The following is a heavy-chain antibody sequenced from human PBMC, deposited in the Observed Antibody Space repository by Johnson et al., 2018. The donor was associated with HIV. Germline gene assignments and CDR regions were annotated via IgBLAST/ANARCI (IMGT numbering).Heavy chain of an antibody. CDR2: ISGSGGST. Sequence: VQLVESGGGLVQPGGSLRLSCTDSGINFGSYWMHWFRQAPGKGLVWVSAISGSGGSTYYADSVKGRFTISRDNSKNTLYLQMNSLRAEDTAIYYCAKDLSRPTLNAFDIWGQGTMVTVSS. J-gene: IGHJ3*02. D-gene: IGHD4-11*01. V-gene: IGHV3-23*04. CDR1: GINFGSYW. CDR3: AKDLSRPTLNAFDI.